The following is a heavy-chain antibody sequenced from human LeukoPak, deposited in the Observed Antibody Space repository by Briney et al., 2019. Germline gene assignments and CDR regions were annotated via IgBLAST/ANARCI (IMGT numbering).Heavy chain of an antibody. D-gene: IGHD1-14*01. V-gene: IGHV4-34*08. J-gene: IGHJ4*02. Sequence: GSLRLSCAASGFTFTDHAMSWVRQPPGKGLEWIGEIYHSGGANYKPSLKSRVTMSVDTSKNHFSLKLTSVTAADTAVYYCAYNRNFALDNWGQGTLVTVSS. CDR3: AYNRNFALDN. CDR2: IYHSGGA. CDR1: GFTFTDHA.